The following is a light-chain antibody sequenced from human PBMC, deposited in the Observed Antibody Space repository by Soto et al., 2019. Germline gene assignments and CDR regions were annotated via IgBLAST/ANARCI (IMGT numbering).Light chain of an antibody. Sequence: QSVLTQPASLSGSPGQSITISCTGTSSDVGGYKYVSWYQQHPAKAPKLLIYDVSNRPSGVSNRFSGSKSGNTASLTISGLQPEDEADYYCSSYTSSDTLVFGGGTKLTVL. J-gene: IGLJ2*01. CDR3: SSYTSSDTLV. CDR1: SSDVGGYKY. CDR2: DVS. V-gene: IGLV2-14*03.